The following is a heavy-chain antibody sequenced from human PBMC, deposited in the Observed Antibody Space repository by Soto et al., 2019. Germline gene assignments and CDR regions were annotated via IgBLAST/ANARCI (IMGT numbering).Heavy chain of an antibody. CDR2: IYYSGST. CDR3: ARFSGGDGYNYGFDY. D-gene: IGHD5-12*01. CDR1: GGSISSYY. J-gene: IGHJ4*02. Sequence: PSETLSLTCTVSGGSISSYYWSWIRQPPGKGLEWIGYIYYSGSTNYNPSLRSRVTISVDTSKNQFSLKLSSVTAADTAVYYCARFSGGDGYNYGFDYWGQGTLVTVSS. V-gene: IGHV4-59*01.